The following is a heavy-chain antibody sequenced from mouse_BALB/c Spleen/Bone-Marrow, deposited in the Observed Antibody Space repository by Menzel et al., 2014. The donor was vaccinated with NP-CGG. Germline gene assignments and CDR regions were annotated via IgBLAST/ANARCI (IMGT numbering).Heavy chain of an antibody. CDR3: ARKELGLNWYFDV. V-gene: IGHV2-2*02. CDR2: IWSGGST. D-gene: IGHD4-1*01. CDR1: GLSLTSYG. J-gene: IGHJ1*01. Sequence: QAQLQQSGPGLVQPSQSLSITCTVSGLSLTSYGVQWVRQSPGKGLEWLGVIWSGGSTDYNAAFISRLSISKDNSKSQVFFKMNSLQANDTAIYYCARKELGLNWYFDVWGAGTTVTVSS.